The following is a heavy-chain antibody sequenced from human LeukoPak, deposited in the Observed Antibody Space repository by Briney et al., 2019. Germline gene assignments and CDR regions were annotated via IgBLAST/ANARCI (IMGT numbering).Heavy chain of an antibody. CDR2: INGDGRNI. J-gene: IGHJ6*02. CDR3: AREAEYYYGSGSYSYYYGMDV. Sequence: SGGSLRLSCVASGFTFSSYWMHWVRQDPRKGLVWVSRINGDGRNINYADSVRGRFTISRDNAKNTLYLQMNSLRAEDTAVYYCAREAEYYYGSGSYSYYYGMDVWGRGTTVTVSS. D-gene: IGHD3-10*01. CDR1: GFTFSSYW. V-gene: IGHV3-74*01.